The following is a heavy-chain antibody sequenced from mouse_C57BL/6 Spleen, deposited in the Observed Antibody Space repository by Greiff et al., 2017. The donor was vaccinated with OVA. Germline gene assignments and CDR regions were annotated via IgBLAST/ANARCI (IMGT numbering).Heavy chain of an antibody. CDR1: GYTFTSYG. Sequence: QVQLQQSGAELARPGASVKLSCKASGYTFTSYGISWVKQRTGQGLEWIGEIYPRSGNTYYNEKFKGKATLTADKSSSTAYMELRSLTSEDSAVYFCARGDERDSLFAYWGQGTLVTVSA. J-gene: IGHJ3*01. CDR2: IYPRSGNT. D-gene: IGHD3-3*01. V-gene: IGHV1-81*01. CDR3: ARGDERDSLFAY.